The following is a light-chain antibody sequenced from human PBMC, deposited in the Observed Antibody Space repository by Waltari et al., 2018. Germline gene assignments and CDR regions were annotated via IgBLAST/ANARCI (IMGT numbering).Light chain of an antibody. J-gene: IGKJ3*01. Sequence: IQMTQSPSSLSASVGDRVTITCRASQSISSYLNWYQQKPGKAPKLLIYAASSLKSGVPARLSGSGSGTDFTLTISSLQPEDFATYYCQQSYSTLFTFGPGNKVDIK. CDR1: QSISSY. CDR2: AAS. V-gene: IGKV1-39*01. CDR3: QQSYSTLFT.